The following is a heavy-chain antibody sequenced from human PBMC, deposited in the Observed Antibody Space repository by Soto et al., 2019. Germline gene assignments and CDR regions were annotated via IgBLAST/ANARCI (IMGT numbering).Heavy chain of an antibody. CDR2: LFYGGTT. V-gene: IGHV4-39*01. CDR1: GGSISGYY. D-gene: IGHD3-10*01. J-gene: IGHJ4*02. Sequence: QVQLQESGPGLVKPSETLSLTCTVSGGSISGYYWTWIRQPPGKGMEWVGSLFYGGTTDYNPTLNSRLTMSLTTSKNHFSLKLRSVTAADKAVYYCARHRGPAPVYWGQGTLVTASS. CDR3: ARHRGPAPVY.